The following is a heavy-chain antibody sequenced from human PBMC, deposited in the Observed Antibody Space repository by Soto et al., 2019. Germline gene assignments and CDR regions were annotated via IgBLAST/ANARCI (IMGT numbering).Heavy chain of an antibody. J-gene: IGHJ4*02. CDR2: IYSGGST. V-gene: IGHV3-53*01. CDR3: ARDLVVAQTTDY. Sequence: PGGSLRLSCAASGFTVSSNYMSWVRQAPGKGLEWVSVIYSGGSTYYADSVKGRFTISRDNSKNTLYLQMNSLRAEDTAVYYCARDLVVAQTTDYWGQGTLVTVSS. CDR1: GFTVSSNY. D-gene: IGHD3-22*01.